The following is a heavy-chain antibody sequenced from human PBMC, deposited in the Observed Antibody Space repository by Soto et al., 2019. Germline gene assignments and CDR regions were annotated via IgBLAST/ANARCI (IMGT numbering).Heavy chain of an antibody. V-gene: IGHV4-31*03. Sequence: TRSLTCSVSGDTISSAAYYWSWSRQDPGKGLEGVGYVSHSGSTYYNPSLKSRVIISVDTSKNQSSLSLTSVTAAATAVYYCGSLEGLATISYGFDYWGQGALVTVSX. J-gene: IGHJ4*02. CDR3: GSLEGLATISYGFDY. CDR1: GDTISSAAYY. CDR2: VSHSGST. D-gene: IGHD3-9*01.